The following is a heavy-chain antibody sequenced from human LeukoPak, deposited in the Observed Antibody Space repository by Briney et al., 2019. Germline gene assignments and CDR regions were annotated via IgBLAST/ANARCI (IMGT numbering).Heavy chain of an antibody. CDR2: INPDGSTT. J-gene: IGHJ5*02. D-gene: IGHD3-22*01. V-gene: IGHV3-74*01. CDR3: VRVLSGSWDWFDP. CDR1: GFTFSRYW. Sequence: GESLRLSCAASGFTFSRYWIHWVRQAPGKGLEWVSRINPDGSTTTYADSVKGRFTISRDNAKNTVYLQMNSLRAEDTALYHCVRVLSGSWDWFDPWGQGTLVTVSS.